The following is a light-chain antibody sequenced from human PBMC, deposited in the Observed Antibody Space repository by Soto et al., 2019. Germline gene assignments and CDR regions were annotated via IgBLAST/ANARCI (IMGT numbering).Light chain of an antibody. V-gene: IGKV3-11*01. CDR1: QNVSSY. CDR2: DAS. J-gene: IGKJ4*01. CDR3: QQRSNWPRLT. Sequence: EIVLTQSPATLSLSPGERATLSCRASQNVSSYLAWYQQKPGQAPRLLIYDASNRAIGIPARFSGSGSGTDFTLTISSLQPEDFAVYFSQQRSNWPRLTLGGGTKVDIK.